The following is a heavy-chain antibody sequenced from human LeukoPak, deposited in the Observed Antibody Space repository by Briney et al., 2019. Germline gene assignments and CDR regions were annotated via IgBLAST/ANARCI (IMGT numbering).Heavy chain of an antibody. J-gene: IGHJ4*02. Sequence: PGGSLRLSCAASGFTFDDYAMHWVRQAPGKGLEWVSGISWNSGSIGYADSVKGRFTISRDNAKNSLYLQMNSLRAEDTALYYCAKDISAAGQTPFDYWGQGTLVTVSS. CDR2: ISWNSGSI. D-gene: IGHD6-13*01. V-gene: IGHV3-9*01. CDR3: AKDISAAGQTPFDY. CDR1: GFTFDDYA.